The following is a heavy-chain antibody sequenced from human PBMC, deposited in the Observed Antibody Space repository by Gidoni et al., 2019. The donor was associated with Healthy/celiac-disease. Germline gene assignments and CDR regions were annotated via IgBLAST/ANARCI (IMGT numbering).Heavy chain of an antibody. CDR2: IWYDGSNK. CDR1: GFTFSSYG. Sequence: AASGFTFSSYGMHGVRQAPGKGLEWVAVIWYDGSNKYYADSVKGRFTISRDNSKNTLYLQMNSLRAEDTAVYYCARGVGEQLGYFDYWGQGTLVTVSS. V-gene: IGHV3-33*01. D-gene: IGHD6-6*01. J-gene: IGHJ4*02. CDR3: ARGVGEQLGYFDY.